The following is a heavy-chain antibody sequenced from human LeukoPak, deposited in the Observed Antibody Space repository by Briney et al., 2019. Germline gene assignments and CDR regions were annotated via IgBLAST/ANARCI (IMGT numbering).Heavy chain of an antibody. CDR1: GGSISSYY. Sequence: SETPSLTCTVSGGSISSYYWSWIRQPPGKGLEWIGYIYYSGSTNYNPSLKSRVTISVDTSKNQFSLKLSSVTAADTAVYYCARAGGWYNWFDPWGQGTLVTVSS. CDR2: IYYSGST. D-gene: IGHD6-19*01. CDR3: ARAGGWYNWFDP. J-gene: IGHJ5*02. V-gene: IGHV4-59*01.